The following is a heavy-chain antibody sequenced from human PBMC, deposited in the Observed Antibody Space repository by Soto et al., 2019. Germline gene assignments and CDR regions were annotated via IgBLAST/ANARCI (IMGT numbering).Heavy chain of an antibody. CDR2: IKQDGSEK. Sequence: EVQLVESGGGWVQPGGSLRLSCAASGFTFSSYWMSWVRQAPGKGLEWVANIKQDGSEKYYVDSVKGRFTISRDNAKNSLYLQMNGLRAEDTAVYYCARDLDLRDFWSGHFGGVWFDPWGQGTLVTVSS. D-gene: IGHD3-3*01. J-gene: IGHJ5*02. CDR3: ARDLDLRDFWSGHFGGVWFDP. V-gene: IGHV3-7*01. CDR1: GFTFSSYW.